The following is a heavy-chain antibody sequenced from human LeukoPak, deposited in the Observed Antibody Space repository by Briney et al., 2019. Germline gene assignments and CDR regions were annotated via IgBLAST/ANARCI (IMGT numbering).Heavy chain of an antibody. CDR1: GGSISSGGYY. Sequence: SETLSLTCTVSGGSISSGGYYWSWIRQPPGKGLEWIGEINHSGSTNYNPSLKSRVTISTDTPKNQFSLKLTSVTAADTAVYFCARGRREGSGWLGWFDPWGQGTQVTVSS. J-gene: IGHJ5*02. CDR3: ARGRREGSGWLGWFDP. V-gene: IGHV4-61*08. D-gene: IGHD6-19*01. CDR2: INHSGST.